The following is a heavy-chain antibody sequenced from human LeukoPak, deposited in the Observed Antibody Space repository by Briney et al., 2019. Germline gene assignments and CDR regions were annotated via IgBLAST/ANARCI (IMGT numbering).Heavy chain of an antibody. Sequence: ASVKVSCKASGYTFTSYYMHWVRQAPGQGLEWMGGIIPIFGTANYAQKFQGRVTTTADESTSTAYMELSSLRSEDTAVYYCARGPGSVGATGLSDYWGQGTLVTVSS. CDR1: GYTFTSYY. CDR2: IIPIFGTA. D-gene: IGHD1-26*01. V-gene: IGHV1-69*13. CDR3: ARGPGSVGATGLSDY. J-gene: IGHJ4*02.